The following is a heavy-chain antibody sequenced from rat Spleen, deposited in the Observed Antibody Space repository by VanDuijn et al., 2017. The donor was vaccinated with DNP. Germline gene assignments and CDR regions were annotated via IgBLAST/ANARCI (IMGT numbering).Heavy chain of an antibody. J-gene: IGHJ2*01. Sequence: EVQLVESGGDLVQPGRSLKLSCVASGFTFNYYWMAWIRQVPGKGLEWIASITSGSGSTSYLDSVRGRFTISRDDAKDTLSLQMNSLRSEDTATYYCAKEALRAPFDYWGQGIMVTVSS. CDR1: GFTFNYYW. D-gene: IGHD3-1*01. CDR2: ITSGSGST. V-gene: IGHV5-31*01. CDR3: AKEALRAPFDY.